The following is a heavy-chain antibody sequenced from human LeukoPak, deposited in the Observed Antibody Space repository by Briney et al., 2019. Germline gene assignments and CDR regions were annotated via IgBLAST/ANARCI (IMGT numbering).Heavy chain of an antibody. J-gene: IGHJ6*03. V-gene: IGHV1-69*05. CDR3: ARQRRDTAMVQDYYYYMGV. D-gene: IGHD5-18*01. CDR1: GGTFSSYA. Sequence: ASVKVSCKASGGTFSSYAISWVRQAPGQGLEWMGGIIPIFGTANYAQKFQGRVTITTDESTSTAYMELSSLRSEDTAVYYCARQRRDTAMVQDYYYYMGVWGKGTTVTVSS. CDR2: IIPIFGTA.